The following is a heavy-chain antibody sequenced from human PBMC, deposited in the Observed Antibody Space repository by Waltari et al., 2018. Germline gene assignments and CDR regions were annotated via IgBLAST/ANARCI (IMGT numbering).Heavy chain of an antibody. CDR1: GFPFSGYS. V-gene: IGHV3-48*01. CDR3: ARVVQLWQQLATKHDY. D-gene: IGHD6-13*01. J-gene: IGHJ4*02. Sequence: EVQLVESGGGFIQPGGSLRLSCVASGFPFSGYSMNWVRHTPGKGLEWISHISSGRSTSSGSIIYYAVSVKGRFTVSRDDPKNTLYLQMDSLRVDDTAVYYCARVVQLWQQLATKHDYWGQGTLVTVSS. CDR2: ISSGRSTSSGSII.